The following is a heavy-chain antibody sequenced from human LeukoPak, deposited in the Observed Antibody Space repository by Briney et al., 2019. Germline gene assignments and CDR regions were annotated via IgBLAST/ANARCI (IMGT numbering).Heavy chain of an antibody. CDR3: ARDLPGIAVAGKGFDY. Sequence: GASVKVSCKASGYTFTSYGISWVRQAPGQGLEWMGWISAYNGNTNYAQKLQGRVTMTTDTSTSTAYMELRGLRSDDTAVYYCARDLPGIAVAGKGFDYWGQGTLVTVSS. V-gene: IGHV1-18*01. D-gene: IGHD6-19*01. J-gene: IGHJ4*02. CDR2: ISAYNGNT. CDR1: GYTFTSYG.